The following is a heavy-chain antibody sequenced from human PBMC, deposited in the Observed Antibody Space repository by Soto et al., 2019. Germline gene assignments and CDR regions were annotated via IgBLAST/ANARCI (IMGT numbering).Heavy chain of an antibody. CDR3: ARGLDYYDSSGYYGYYYYGMDV. V-gene: IGHV4-34*01. CDR2: INHSGST. Sequence: QVQLQQWGAGLLKPSETLSLTCAVYGGSFSGYYWSWIRQPPGQGLEWIGEINHSGSTNYNPSLKSRVTISVDTSKNQFSLKLSSVTAADTAVYYCARGLDYYDSSGYYGYYYYGMDVWGQGTTVTVSS. D-gene: IGHD3-22*01. J-gene: IGHJ6*02. CDR1: GGSFSGYY.